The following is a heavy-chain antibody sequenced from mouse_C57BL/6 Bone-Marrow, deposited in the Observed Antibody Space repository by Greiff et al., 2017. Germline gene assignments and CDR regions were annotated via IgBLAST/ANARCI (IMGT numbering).Heavy chain of an antibody. CDR1: GFTFSDYY. V-gene: IGHV5-12*01. CDR3: ARLYYYGSSSYYFDY. J-gene: IGHJ2*01. D-gene: IGHD1-1*01. CDR2: ISNGGGST. Sequence: VQLQESGGGLVQPGGSLKLSCAASGFTFSDYYMYWVRQTPEKRLEWVAYISNGGGSTYYPDTVKGRFTISRDNAKNTLYLQMSRLKSEDTAMYYCARLYYYGSSSYYFDYWGQGTTLTVSS.